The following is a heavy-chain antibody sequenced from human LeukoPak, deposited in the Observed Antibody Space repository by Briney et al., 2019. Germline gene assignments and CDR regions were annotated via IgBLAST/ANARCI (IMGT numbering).Heavy chain of an antibody. D-gene: IGHD6-19*01. CDR3: ARLGSGWNYYFDY. J-gene: IGHJ4*02. Sequence: GESLKISCKGSGYSFTSYWIGGGRQMPGKGVEVMGIIYPGYSDNIYSPSFPGQVTISVDKSISTAYLQWSSLKASDTAMYYCARLGSGWNYYFDYWGQGTLVTVSS. CDR1: GYSFTSYW. V-gene: IGHV5-51*01. CDR2: IYPGYSDN.